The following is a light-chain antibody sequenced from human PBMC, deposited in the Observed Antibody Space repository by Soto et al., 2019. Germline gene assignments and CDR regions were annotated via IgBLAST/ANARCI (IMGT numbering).Light chain of an antibody. J-gene: IGLJ3*02. CDR3: SSYTNTSTLV. V-gene: IGLV2-14*03. Sequence: QSALTQPASVSGSPGQSITISCTGTSSDVGAYNLVSWYQQHPGRAPKLFIFDVSDRPSGVSNRFPGSKSGNTASLTISGLQAEDEAFYYCSSYTNTSTLVFGGGTKLTVL. CDR2: DVS. CDR1: SSDVGAYNL.